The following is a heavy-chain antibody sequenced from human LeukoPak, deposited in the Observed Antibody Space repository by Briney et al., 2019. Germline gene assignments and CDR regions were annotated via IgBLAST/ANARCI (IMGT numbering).Heavy chain of an antibody. CDR1: GFTFSNYN. D-gene: IGHD3-22*01. CDR2: ISSGSITI. V-gene: IGHV3-48*04. J-gene: IGHJ4*02. Sequence: GGSLRLSCAASGFTFSNYNINWVRQAPGKGLEWISYISSGSITIYYADSVKGRFTISRDNAKNSLYLQMNSLRAEDTAVYYCARVRSGYYFDYWGQGTLVTVSS. CDR3: ARVRSGYYFDY.